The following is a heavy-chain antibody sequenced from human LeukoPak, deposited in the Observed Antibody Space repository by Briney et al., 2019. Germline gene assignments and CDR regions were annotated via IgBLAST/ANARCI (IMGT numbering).Heavy chain of an antibody. Sequence: SETLSLTCAVSGYSLSSGYYRGWIRQPPGKGLEWIGSIYHSGSTYYNPSLKSRVTISVDTSKNQFSLKLSSVTAADTAVYYCARHTRDIFGVGGVDYWGQGTPVTVSS. V-gene: IGHV4-38-2*01. J-gene: IGHJ4*02. D-gene: IGHD3-3*01. CDR2: IYHSGST. CDR3: ARHTRDIFGVGGVDY. CDR1: GYSLSSGYY.